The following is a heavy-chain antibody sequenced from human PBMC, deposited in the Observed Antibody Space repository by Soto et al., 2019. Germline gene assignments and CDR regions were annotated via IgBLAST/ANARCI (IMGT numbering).Heavy chain of an antibody. J-gene: IGHJ4*02. CDR2: IIPIFGTA. CDR3: AREVSPRSGNRPYFDY. V-gene: IGHV1-69*12. CDR1: GGTFSSYA. Sequence: QVQLVQSGAEVKKPGSSVKVSCKASGGTFSSYAISWVRQAPGQGLEWMGGIIPIFGTANYAQKFQGRVTITADESTTTAYMELSSLRSEDTAVYYCAREVSPRSGNRPYFDYWGQGTLVTVSS. D-gene: IGHD1-26*01.